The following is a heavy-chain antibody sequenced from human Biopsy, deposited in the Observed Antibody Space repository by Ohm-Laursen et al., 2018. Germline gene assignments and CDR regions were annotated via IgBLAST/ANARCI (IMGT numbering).Heavy chain of an antibody. CDR3: ARATNSTGWPYYYLYGMDV. CDR2: IYYSGST. D-gene: IGHD2/OR15-2a*01. CDR1: GGSISSDY. Sequence: TLSPTCTVSGGSISSDYWSWIRQTPGKGLEWIGYIYYSGSTNYNPSLKSRVTISVDTSKNQFSLRLNSVTAADTAVYYCARATNSTGWPYYYLYGMDVWGQGTTVTVSS. V-gene: IGHV4-59*01. J-gene: IGHJ6*02.